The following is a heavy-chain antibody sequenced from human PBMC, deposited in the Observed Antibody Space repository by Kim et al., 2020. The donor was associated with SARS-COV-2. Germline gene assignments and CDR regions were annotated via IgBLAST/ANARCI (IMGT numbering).Heavy chain of an antibody. V-gene: IGHV3-23*01. Sequence: GGSLRLSCAASGFTFSSYAMSWVRQAPGMGLEWVSGISGGGGSTFYADSLMGRFTISRDNSKNTLYLQIHSLRAEDTAVYYCAKRYCSSTSCNYYYFYHMDVWGQGTTVTVSS. CDR2: ISGGGGST. D-gene: IGHD2-2*01. J-gene: IGHJ6*02. CDR3: AKRYCSSTSCNYYYFYHMDV. CDR1: GFTFSSYA.